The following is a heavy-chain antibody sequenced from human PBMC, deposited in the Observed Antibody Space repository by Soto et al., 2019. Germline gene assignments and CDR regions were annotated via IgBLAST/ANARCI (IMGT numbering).Heavy chain of an antibody. CDR2: IYYSGST. D-gene: IGHD6-13*01. Sequence: SETLSLTCTVSGGSISSYYWSWIRQPPGKGLEWIGYIYYSGSTNYNPSLKSRVTISVDTSKNQFSLKLSSVTAADTAVYYCARAPGGYSFSNYYYYMDVWGKGTTVTVSS. CDR3: ARAPGGYSFSNYYYYMDV. V-gene: IGHV4-59*01. CDR1: GGSISSYY. J-gene: IGHJ6*03.